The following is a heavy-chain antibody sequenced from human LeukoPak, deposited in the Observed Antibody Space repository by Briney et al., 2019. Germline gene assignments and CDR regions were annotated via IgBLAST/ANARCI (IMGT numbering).Heavy chain of an antibody. CDR3: ASPGVNNCRGGGCDEGGFDY. J-gene: IGHJ4*02. CDR1: GGSISNYY. D-gene: IGHD2-15*01. Sequence: SETLSLTCTVSGGSISNYYWSWIRQSPVKGLEWIGFIYYSGSTNYNPSLKSRVTISVDTSKNQFSLKLSSVTAADTAVYYCASPGVNNCRGGGCDEGGFDYWGKGTLVTVSS. CDR2: IYYSGST. V-gene: IGHV4-59*12.